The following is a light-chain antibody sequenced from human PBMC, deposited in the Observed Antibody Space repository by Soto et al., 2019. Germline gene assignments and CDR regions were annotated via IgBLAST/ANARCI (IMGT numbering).Light chain of an antibody. Sequence: QSALTQPASVSGSPLQSITISCTGTSSDVGSYNYVSWYQQHPGKAPKVMIYDVSNRPSGVSYRFSGSKSGNTASLTISGLQAEDEADYYCSSYTTSSTYVFGTGTKVTVL. J-gene: IGLJ1*01. CDR2: DVS. CDR3: SSYTTSSTYV. CDR1: SSDVGSYNY. V-gene: IGLV2-14*01.